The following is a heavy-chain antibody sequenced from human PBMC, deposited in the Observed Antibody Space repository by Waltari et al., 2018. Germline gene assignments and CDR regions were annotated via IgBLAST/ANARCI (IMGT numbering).Heavy chain of an antibody. D-gene: IGHD6-13*01. Sequence: QVQLVESGGGVVQPGGSLRLSCAASGFTFSSYGMHWVRQAPGKGVGCVGFIRYDGKNKYYADSVKGRFTISRDNSKNTLYLQMNSLRAEDTAVYYCAKAKYSSSWFIDYWGQGTLVTVSS. CDR3: AKAKYSSSWFIDY. V-gene: IGHV3-30*02. CDR2: IRYDGKNK. CDR1: GFTFSSYG. J-gene: IGHJ4*02.